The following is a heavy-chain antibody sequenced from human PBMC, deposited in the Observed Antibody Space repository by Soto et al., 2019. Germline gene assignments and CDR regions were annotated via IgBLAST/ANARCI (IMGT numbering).Heavy chain of an antibody. CDR2: ILYDGSNK. J-gene: IGHJ6*02. V-gene: IGHV3-33*01. Sequence: LRLSCTASGFSFRSYAMHWVRQAPGKGLEWVAVILYDGSNKHFADSVKGRFTVSRDNSNDTFYLQMDSLRAEDTAVYYCARELILGSLSVYYYHGMDVWGQGTTVTVSS. CDR3: ARELILGSLSVYYYHGMDV. CDR1: GFSFRSYA. D-gene: IGHD3-9*01.